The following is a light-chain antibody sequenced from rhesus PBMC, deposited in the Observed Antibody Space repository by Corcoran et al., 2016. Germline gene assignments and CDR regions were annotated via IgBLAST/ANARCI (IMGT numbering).Light chain of an antibody. V-gene: IGLV2-13*03. J-gene: IGLJ1*01. CDR1: SSDIGGYNR. CDR2: EVT. CDR3: SSYASSSAYI. Sequence: QAVPPQSPAMSWTPGQSDTISRTGPSSDIGGYNRVSWYQQNPGKAPKLMIYEVTKRPSGVTDRFSAAKSGNTASLAISGLQPEDESDYYGSSYASSSAYIFGAGTRLTVL.